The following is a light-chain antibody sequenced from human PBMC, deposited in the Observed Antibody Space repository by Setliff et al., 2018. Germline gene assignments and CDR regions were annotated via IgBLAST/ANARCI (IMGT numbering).Light chain of an antibody. CDR2: DVS. V-gene: IGLV2-11*01. CDR1: SSDVGSYNL. CDR3: CSYAGSYTFDVV. J-gene: IGLJ2*01. Sequence: QSALTQPASVSGSPGQSITISCTGTSSDVGSYNLVSWYRQHPGKAPKLMIYDVSKRPSGVPDRFSGSKSGNTASLTISGLQAEDEADYYCCSYAGSYTFDVVFGGGTKVTVL.